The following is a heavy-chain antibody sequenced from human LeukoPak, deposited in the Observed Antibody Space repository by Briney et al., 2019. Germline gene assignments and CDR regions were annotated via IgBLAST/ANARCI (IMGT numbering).Heavy chain of an antibody. CDR3: AKDRDVGAAIYYFDY. V-gene: IGHV3-30*04. Sequence: GGSLRLSCAACGFTFSSYARHWVRQAPGKGLEWVAVISYNGNNKHYADSVKGRFTISRDNSKNTLYLQMNSLRAEDTAVYYCAKDRDVGAAIYYFDYWGQGTMVTVSS. J-gene: IGHJ4*02. D-gene: IGHD1-26*01. CDR2: ISYNGNNK. CDR1: GFTFSSYA.